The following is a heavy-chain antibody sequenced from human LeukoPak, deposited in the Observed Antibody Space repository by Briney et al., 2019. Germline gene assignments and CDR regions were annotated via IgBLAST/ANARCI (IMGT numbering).Heavy chain of an antibody. CDR1: GGSFSGYY. Sequence: PSETLSLTCAVYGGSFSGYYWSWIHQPPGKGLEWIGEINHSGSTNYNPSLKSRVTISVDTSKNQFSLKLSSVTAADMAVYYCARRYRVLDPWGQGTLVTVSS. CDR3: ARRYRVLDP. V-gene: IGHV4-34*01. J-gene: IGHJ5*02. CDR2: INHSGST. D-gene: IGHD1-1*01.